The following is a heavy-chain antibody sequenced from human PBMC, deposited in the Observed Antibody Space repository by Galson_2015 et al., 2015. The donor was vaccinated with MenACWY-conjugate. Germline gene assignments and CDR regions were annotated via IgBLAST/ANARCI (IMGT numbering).Heavy chain of an antibody. CDR1: GGTFSSYA. CDR3: ARDLIQTGTTLGFDY. J-gene: IGHJ4*02. V-gene: IGHV1-69*13. CDR2: IIPIFGTA. Sequence: SVKVSCKASGGTFSSYAISWVRQAPGQGLEWMGGIIPIFGTANYAQKFQGRVTITADESTSTAYMELSSLRSEDTAVYYCARDLIQTGTTLGFDYWGQGTLVTVSS. D-gene: IGHD1-1*01.